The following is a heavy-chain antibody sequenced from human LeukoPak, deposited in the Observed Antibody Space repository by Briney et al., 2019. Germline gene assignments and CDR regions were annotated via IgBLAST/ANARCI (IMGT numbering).Heavy chain of an antibody. CDR3: ARGDYGDFYYYYGMDV. D-gene: IGHD4-17*01. CDR1: GYTFTSYY. V-gene: IGHV1-46*01. J-gene: IGHJ6*02. Sequence: AASVKVSCKASGYTFTSYYMHWVRQAPGQGLEWMGIINPSGGSTSYAQKFQGRVTMTRDTSTSTAYMELSSLRSEDTAVYYCARGDYGDFYYYYGMDVWGQGTTVTVSS. CDR2: INPSGGST.